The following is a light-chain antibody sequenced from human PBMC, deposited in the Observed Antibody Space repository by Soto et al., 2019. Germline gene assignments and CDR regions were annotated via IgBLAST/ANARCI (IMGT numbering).Light chain of an antibody. CDR3: QSYDSSLSGYV. Sequence: QSVLTQPPSVSAAPGQRVTISCTGSSSNIGAGYDVHWYQQLPGTAPKVLIYGNSNRPSGVPDRFSGSKSGTSASLAITGLQAEYEADYYCQSYDSSLSGYVFGTGTKVTVL. CDR1: SSNIGAGYD. V-gene: IGLV1-40*01. CDR2: GNS. J-gene: IGLJ1*01.